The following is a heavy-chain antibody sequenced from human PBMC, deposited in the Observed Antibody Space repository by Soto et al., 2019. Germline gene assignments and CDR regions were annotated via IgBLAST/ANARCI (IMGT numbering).Heavy chain of an antibody. CDR2: IIPILGIA. J-gene: IGHJ4*02. CDR3: AQNVLRDFDWLLPFDY. D-gene: IGHD3-9*01. CDR1: GGTFSSYT. V-gene: IGHV1-69*02. Sequence: QVQLVQSGAEVKKPGSSVKVSCKASGGTFSSYTISWVRQAPGQGLEWMGRIIPILGIANYAQKFQGRVTITADKSTSKAYKELSSLRSEGTAVYYCAQNVLRDFDWLLPFDYWGQGTLVTVSS.